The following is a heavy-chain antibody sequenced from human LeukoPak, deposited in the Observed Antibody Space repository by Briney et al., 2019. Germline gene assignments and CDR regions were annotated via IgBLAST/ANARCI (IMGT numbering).Heavy chain of an antibody. V-gene: IGHV4-59*01. CDR3: ARGGYYAPYYYYMDV. CDR2: IYYSGST. J-gene: IGHJ6*03. CDR1: GGSISSYY. D-gene: IGHD3-22*01. Sequence: SETLSLTCTVSGGSISSYYWSWIRQPPGKGLEWIGYIYYSGSTNYNPPLKSRVTISVDTSKNQFSLKLSSVTAADTAVYYCARGGYYAPYYYYMDVWGKGTTVTVSS.